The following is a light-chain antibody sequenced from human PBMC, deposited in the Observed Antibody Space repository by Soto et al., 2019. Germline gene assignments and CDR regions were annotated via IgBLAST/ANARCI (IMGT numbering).Light chain of an antibody. J-gene: IGLJ1*01. CDR1: SSDVGSYNL. CDR2: EGS. V-gene: IGLV2-23*01. Sequence: QSALTQPASVSGSPGQSITISCTGTSSDVGSYNLVSWYQQHPGKAPKLMIYEGSKRPSGVSNRFSGSKSGNTASLTISGLQAEDEADYYCCSYVGSNNFVFGTGTKLTVL. CDR3: CSYVGSNNFV.